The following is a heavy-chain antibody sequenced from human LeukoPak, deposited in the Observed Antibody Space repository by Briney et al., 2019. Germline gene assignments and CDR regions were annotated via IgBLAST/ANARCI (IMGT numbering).Heavy chain of an antibody. D-gene: IGHD2-2*02. CDR2: ISGSGGST. V-gene: IGHV3-23*01. Sequence: PGGSLRLSCAASGFTFSSYAMSWVRQAPGKGLEWVSAISGSGGSTYYADSVKGRFTISRDNSKNTLYLQMNSLRAEDTAVYYCAKGGFRYCSSTSCYTDWFDPWGQGTLVTVSS. J-gene: IGHJ5*02. CDR1: GFTFSSYA. CDR3: AKGGFRYCSSTSCYTDWFDP.